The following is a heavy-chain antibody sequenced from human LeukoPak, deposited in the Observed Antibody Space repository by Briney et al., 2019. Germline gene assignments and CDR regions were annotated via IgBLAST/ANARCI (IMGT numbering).Heavy chain of an antibody. D-gene: IGHD3-10*01. V-gene: IGHV3-9*01. Sequence: GGSLRLSCAASGFTFADYAMHWVRQAPGKGLEWVSDISWNSGSIGYADSVKGRFTISRDNAKNSLYLQMNSLRAEDTALYYCAKTGFSGSYYNGWFDPWGQGTLVTVSS. CDR3: AKTGFSGSYYNGWFDP. CDR1: GFTFADYA. CDR2: ISWNSGSI. J-gene: IGHJ5*02.